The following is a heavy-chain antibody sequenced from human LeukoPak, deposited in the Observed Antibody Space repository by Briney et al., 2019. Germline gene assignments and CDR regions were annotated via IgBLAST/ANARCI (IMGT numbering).Heavy chain of an antibody. D-gene: IGHD1-26*01. J-gene: IGHJ4*02. Sequence: GGSLRLSCTVSGFAFSGYAMSWVRQAPGKGPEWVSSIGARGDVTYSADSVKGRFTISRDNSKRTLFLQMNSLRAEDTAAYYCAKVHYTASFPGSFPGRNYFDSWGQGSLVTVFS. CDR2: IGARGDVT. CDR1: GFAFSGYA. CDR3: AKVHYTASFPGSFPGRNYFDS. V-gene: IGHV3-23*01.